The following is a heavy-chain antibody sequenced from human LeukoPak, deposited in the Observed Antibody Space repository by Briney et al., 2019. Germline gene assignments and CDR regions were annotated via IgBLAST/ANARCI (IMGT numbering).Heavy chain of an antibody. Sequence: PGGSLRLSCAASGFTFSSHWMHWVRQVPGEGLVWVSRISSDGRSTDYADSVKGRFTISRDNAKNTLYLQMNSLRAEDTAVYYCTSDTVDTSLGIDYWGLGTLVTVSS. CDR2: ISSDGRST. CDR3: TSDTVDTSLGIDY. V-gene: IGHV3-74*01. D-gene: IGHD5-18*01. CDR1: GFTFSSHW. J-gene: IGHJ4*01.